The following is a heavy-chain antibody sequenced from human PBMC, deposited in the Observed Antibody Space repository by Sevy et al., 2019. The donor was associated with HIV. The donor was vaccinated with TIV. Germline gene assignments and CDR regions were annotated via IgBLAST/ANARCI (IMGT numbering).Heavy chain of an antibody. V-gene: IGHV3-21*01. CDR1: GFTFSSYS. Sequence: GALRLSCAASGFTFSSYSMNWVRQAPGKGLEWVSSISSSSSYIYYADSVKGRFTISRDNAKNSLYLQLNSLRAEDTAVYYCARDPGIAVAGTVYWGQGTLVTVSS. J-gene: IGHJ4*02. CDR2: ISSSSSYI. D-gene: IGHD6-19*01. CDR3: ARDPGIAVAGTVY.